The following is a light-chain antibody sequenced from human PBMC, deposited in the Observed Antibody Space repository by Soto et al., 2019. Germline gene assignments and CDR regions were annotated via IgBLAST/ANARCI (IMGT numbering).Light chain of an antibody. CDR2: GAS. V-gene: IGKV3-20*01. Sequence: ENVLTQSPGTLSLSPGERATLSCRASQNVSSSYLAWYQQKPGQAPRLLIYGASSRATGIPDRFSGSGSGTDFTLAISRLEPEDFAVYYCQQYGSSPPITFGQGTRL. CDR1: QNVSSSY. CDR3: QQYGSSPPIT. J-gene: IGKJ5*01.